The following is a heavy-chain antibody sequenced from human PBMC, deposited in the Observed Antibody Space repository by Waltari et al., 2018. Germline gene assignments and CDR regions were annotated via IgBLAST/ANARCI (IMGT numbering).Heavy chain of an antibody. Sequence: QITLKESGPTLLKPTQTLTLTCPFSGFSLSTSGVGVGWIRQPPGKALEWLALIYWNDDKRYSPSLKSRLTITKDTSKNQVVLTMTNMDPVDTATYYCAHGSIAARRNWFDPWGQGTLVTVSS. CDR3: AHGSIAARRNWFDP. D-gene: IGHD6-6*01. V-gene: IGHV2-5*01. CDR2: IYWNDDK. CDR1: GFSLSTSGVG. J-gene: IGHJ5*02.